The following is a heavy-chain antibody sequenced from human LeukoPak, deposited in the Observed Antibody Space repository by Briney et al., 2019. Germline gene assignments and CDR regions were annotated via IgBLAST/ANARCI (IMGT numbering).Heavy chain of an antibody. J-gene: IGHJ6*04. CDR2: IYYSGST. CDR1: GVSISSSSYY. CDR3: AIDMRVSSKYLDV. D-gene: IGHD2-2*01. V-gene: IGHV4-39*07. Sequence: SETLSLTCTVSGVSISSSSYYWGWLRQPPGKGLEWIGSIYYSGSTYYNPSLKSRITISVDTSKNQFSLKLSSVTAADTAVYYCAIDMRVSSKYLDVWGKGTMVTVSS.